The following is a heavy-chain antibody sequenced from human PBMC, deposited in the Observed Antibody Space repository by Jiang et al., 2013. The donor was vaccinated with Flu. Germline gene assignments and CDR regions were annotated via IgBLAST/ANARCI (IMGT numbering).Heavy chain of an antibody. V-gene: IGHV4-38-2*01. J-gene: IGHJ3*01. D-gene: IGHD4-23*01. CDR2: IYHTGST. CDR1: GYSISSGYY. CDR3: ARPEGGNFDAFDV. Sequence: LLKPSETLSLTCAVSGYSISSGYYWGWVRQPPGKGLEWIGSIYHTGSTNYNPSLKSRVTISIDTSKNQFSLRLTSVTAADTAVYYCARPEGGNFDAFDVWGQGTMVTVSS.